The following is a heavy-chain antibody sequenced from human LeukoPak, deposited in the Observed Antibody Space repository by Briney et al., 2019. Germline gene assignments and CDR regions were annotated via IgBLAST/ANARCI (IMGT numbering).Heavy chain of an antibody. J-gene: IGHJ4*02. CDR1: GGSTSSSNW. CDR3: ARETKYYDFWSGYYLDY. Sequence: PSETQSLTCTVSGGSTSSSNWWSWVRQPPGKGLEWIGEIYHSGSTNYNPSLKSRVTISVDKSKNQFSLKLSSVTAADAAVYYCARETKYYDFWSGYYLDYWGQGTLVTVSS. CDR2: IYHSGST. V-gene: IGHV4-4*02. D-gene: IGHD3-3*01.